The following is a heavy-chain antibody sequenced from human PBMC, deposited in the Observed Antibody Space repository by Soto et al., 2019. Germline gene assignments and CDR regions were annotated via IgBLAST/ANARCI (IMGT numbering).Heavy chain of an antibody. J-gene: IGHJ5*02. CDR3: AHENSGWFYNWFDP. V-gene: IGHV2-5*02. D-gene: IGHD6-19*01. CDR2: IYWDDDK. CDR1: GFSLSTSGVG. Sequence: QITLKESGPTLVKPTQTLTLTCTFSGFSLSTSGVGVGWIRQPPGKALEWLALIYWDDDKRYSPSLKSRLTITKDTSKNQVVLTMTNMDPVDTATYYCAHENSGWFYNWFDPWGQGTLVTVSS.